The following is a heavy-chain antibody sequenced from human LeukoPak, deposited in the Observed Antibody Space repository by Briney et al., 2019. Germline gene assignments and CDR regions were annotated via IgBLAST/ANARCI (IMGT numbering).Heavy chain of an antibody. CDR2: IYYSGST. CDR3: ARGVWIFGVVTHPRNWFDP. Sequence: SETLSLTCTVSGGSISSSSYYWGWIRQPPGKGLEWIGSIYYSGSTYYNPSLKSRVTISVDTSKNQFSLKLSSLTAADTAVYYCARGVWIFGVVTHPRNWFDPWGQGTLVTVSS. V-gene: IGHV4-39*07. D-gene: IGHD3-3*01. CDR1: GGSISSSSYY. J-gene: IGHJ5*02.